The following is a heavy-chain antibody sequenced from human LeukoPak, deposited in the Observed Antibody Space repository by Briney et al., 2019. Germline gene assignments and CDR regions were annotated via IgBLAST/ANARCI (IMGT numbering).Heavy chain of an antibody. CDR1: GGSFSGYN. CDR2: INHSGST. J-gene: IGHJ6*04. V-gene: IGHV4-34*01. Sequence: SETLSLTCAVYGGSFSGYNWSWIRQPPGKGLEWIGEINHSGSTNYNPSLKSRVTISVDTSKNQFSLKLSSVTAADTAVYYCANSPKRLYYGSGSYSYYYYGMDVWGKGTTVTVSS. D-gene: IGHD3-10*01. CDR3: ANSPKRLYYGSGSYSYYYYGMDV.